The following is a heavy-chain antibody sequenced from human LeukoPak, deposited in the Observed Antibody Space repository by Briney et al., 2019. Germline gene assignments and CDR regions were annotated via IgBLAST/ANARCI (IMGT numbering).Heavy chain of an antibody. Sequence: PGGSLRLSCAASGFTFSSFAMNGVPQAPGKGLEWGSAISGSDGSPYYADSVKGRFTISRDNSKTTRYLQMNSLRAADTAVYYCARGGRDCSGGSCYWFDPWGQGTLVTVSS. CDR1: GFTFSSFA. D-gene: IGHD2-15*01. J-gene: IGHJ5*02. CDR2: ISGSDGSP. V-gene: IGHV3-23*01. CDR3: ARGGRDCSGGSCYWFDP.